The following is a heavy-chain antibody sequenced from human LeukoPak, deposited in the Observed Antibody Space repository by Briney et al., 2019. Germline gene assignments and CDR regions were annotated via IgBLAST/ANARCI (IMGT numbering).Heavy chain of an antibody. V-gene: IGHV4-34*01. D-gene: IGHD3-22*01. CDR1: GGSFSGYY. CDR3: ARAPFRYYYDSSGYYRYFGY. CDR2: INHSGST. Sequence: PSETLSLTCAVYGGSFSGYYWSWIRQPPGKGLEWIGEINHSGSTNYNPSLKSRVTISVDTSKNQFSLKLSSVTAADTAVYYCARAPFRYYYDSSGYYRYFGYWAREPWSPSPQ. J-gene: IGHJ4*02.